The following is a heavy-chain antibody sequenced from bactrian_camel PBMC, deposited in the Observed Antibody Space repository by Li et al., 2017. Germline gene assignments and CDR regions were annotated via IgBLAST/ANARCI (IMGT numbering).Heavy chain of an antibody. D-gene: IGHD3*01. V-gene: IGHV3S54*01. CDR1: GEEYANWC. CDR3: AAFSAPLSVTRCPLTPGDYVA. CDR2: VHTRGGGK. Sequence: HVQLVESGGGSVQVGGSLSLSCVASGEEYANWCMGWFRQAPGKKREGVAAVHTRGGGKVYADSVKGRFTFSQGYNLQMNGLNPDDAATYYCAAFSAPLSVTRCPLTPGDYVAWGQGNQVTV. J-gene: IGHJ6*01.